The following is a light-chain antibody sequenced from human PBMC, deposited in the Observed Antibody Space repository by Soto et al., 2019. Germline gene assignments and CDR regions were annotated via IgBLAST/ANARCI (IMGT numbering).Light chain of an antibody. V-gene: IGKV1-5*01. CDR2: DAS. J-gene: IGKJ5*01. CDR1: QSIGTW. CDR3: QQSDTYPLT. Sequence: DIQMTQSPSTLSASVGDRVTITCRASQSIGTWLAWYQHRPGKAPSLLIYDASTLRSGVPSRFSGSGSGTEFTLTISSLQADDFATYYCQQSDTYPLTFGQGTRLGL.